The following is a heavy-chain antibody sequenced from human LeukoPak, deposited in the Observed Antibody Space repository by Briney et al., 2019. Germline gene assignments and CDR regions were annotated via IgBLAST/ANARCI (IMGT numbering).Heavy chain of an antibody. CDR1: GGSISSGGSY. Sequence: SETLSLTCTVSGGSISSGGSYWTWIRQHPGKGLEWIGYIYNSGSTYYNPSLKSRVTFSVDTSKNQFSLELSSVTAADTAVYYCARGRAAAGVSLYYYGMDGWGQGTTVTVSS. D-gene: IGHD6-13*01. V-gene: IGHV4-31*03. J-gene: IGHJ6*02. CDR3: ARGRAAAGVSLYYYGMDG. CDR2: IYNSGST.